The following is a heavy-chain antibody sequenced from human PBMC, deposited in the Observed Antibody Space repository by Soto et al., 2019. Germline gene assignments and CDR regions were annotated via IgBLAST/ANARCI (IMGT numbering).Heavy chain of an antibody. D-gene: IGHD6-13*01. CDR2: ISWNSGSI. J-gene: IGHJ4*02. Sequence: GGSLRLSCAASGFTFDDYAMHWVRQAPGKGLEWVSGISWNSGSIGYADSVKGRFTISRDNAKNSLYLQMNSPRAEDTALYYCAKEGTRSSSFDYWGQGTLVTVSS. V-gene: IGHV3-9*01. CDR3: AKEGTRSSSFDY. CDR1: GFTFDDYA.